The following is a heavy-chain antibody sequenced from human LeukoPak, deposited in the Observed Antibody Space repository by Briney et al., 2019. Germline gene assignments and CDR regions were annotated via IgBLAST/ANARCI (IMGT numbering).Heavy chain of an antibody. D-gene: IGHD1-26*01. CDR1: GGSFSGYY. CDR2: INHSGST. V-gene: IGHV4-34*01. CDR3: ARRTIVGAYDAFDI. Sequence: SETLSLTCAVYGGSFSGYYWSWIRQPPGKGLEWIGKINHSGSTNYNPSLKSRVTISVDTSKNQFSLKLSSVTAADTAVYYCARRTIVGAYDAFDIWGQGTMVTVSS. J-gene: IGHJ3*02.